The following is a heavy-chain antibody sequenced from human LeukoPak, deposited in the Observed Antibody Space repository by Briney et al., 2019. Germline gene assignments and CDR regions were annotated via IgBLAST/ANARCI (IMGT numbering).Heavy chain of an antibody. CDR1: GFTFSSYA. Sequence: PGGSLRLSCAASGFTFSSYAMSWVRQAPGKGLEWVSAISGGGRSTYYADSVKGRFTISRDNSKNTLFLQMNSLRAEDTAVYYCARSMVRGVMDYWGQGTLVTVSS. CDR2: ISGGGRST. D-gene: IGHD3-10*01. V-gene: IGHV3-23*01. J-gene: IGHJ4*02. CDR3: ARSMVRGVMDY.